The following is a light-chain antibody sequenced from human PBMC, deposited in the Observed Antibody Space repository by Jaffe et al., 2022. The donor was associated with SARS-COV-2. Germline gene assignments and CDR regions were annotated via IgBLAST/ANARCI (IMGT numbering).Light chain of an antibody. Sequence: DFVMTQSPDSLTVSLGERATINCKSSQSVLSTSDNRNYLAWFQQKPGQPPKLLIFWASTREPGVPDRISGSGSGTDFTLTISSLQAEDVAVYYCQQYYGAPITFGGGTKVEIK. CDR3: QQYYGAPIT. V-gene: IGKV4-1*01. CDR2: WAS. J-gene: IGKJ4*01. CDR1: QSVLSTSDNRNY.